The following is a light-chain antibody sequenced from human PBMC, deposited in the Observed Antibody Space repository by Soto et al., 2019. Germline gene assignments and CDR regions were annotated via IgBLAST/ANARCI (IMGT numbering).Light chain of an antibody. CDR1: TSNVAINS. V-gene: IGLV1-51*01. CDR3: GTRDDSRTGFV. J-gene: IGLJ1*01. Sequence: QSALTQPPSVSAAPGQSVTISCSGSTSNVAINSVSWYQQVPGTSPKLLIYDNGKRPSGIPDRLSGSKSGTSATLDITGLQTGDEAEYYCGTRDDSRTGFVFGTGTKVTVL. CDR2: DNG.